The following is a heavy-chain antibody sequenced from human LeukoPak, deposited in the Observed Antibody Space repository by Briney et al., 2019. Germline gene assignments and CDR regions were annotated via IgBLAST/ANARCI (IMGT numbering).Heavy chain of an antibody. Sequence: SETLSLTXNVSGGSISIATYSWVWIRQPPGKVLEWIGNIYYSGSTNYNPSLESRLTISVDTSKNQFSLKLSSVTAADTAVYHCARLRTGGTSYVRGDWFDPWGQGTLVTVSS. V-gene: IGHV4-39*01. CDR1: GGSISIATYS. CDR2: IYYSGST. J-gene: IGHJ5*02. D-gene: IGHD2-8*02. CDR3: ARLRTGGTSYVRGDWFDP.